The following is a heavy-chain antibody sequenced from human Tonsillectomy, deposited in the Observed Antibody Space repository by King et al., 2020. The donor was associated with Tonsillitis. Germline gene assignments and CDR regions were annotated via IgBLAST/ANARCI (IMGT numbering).Heavy chain of an antibody. Sequence: VQLVESGGGLVQPGGSLRLSCAASGFTFSSYSMNWVRQAPGKGLEWVSYISSSSSTIYYADSVKGRFTISRDNAKNSLYLQMNSLRDEDTAVYYCAAEETNYYFLTCYSYYSSGMDVWGQGPTVTVSS. V-gene: IGHV3-48*02. CDR2: ISSSSSTI. CDR3: AAEETNYYFLTCYSYYSSGMDV. D-gene: IGHD3-9*01. CDR1: GFTFSSYS. J-gene: IGHJ6*02.